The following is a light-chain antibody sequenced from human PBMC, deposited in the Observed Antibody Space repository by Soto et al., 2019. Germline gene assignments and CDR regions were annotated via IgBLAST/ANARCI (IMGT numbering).Light chain of an antibody. CDR1: QTINTY. Sequence: DIQMTQSPTSLSASVGDRVTISGRASQTINTYLNWYQQKPGKAPKLLIYAASSLQSGVPSRFRGSGSGTDFTLTISSLQPEAFAIYYCQQSYSSSPYTFGRGTKLEIK. CDR2: AAS. V-gene: IGKV1-39*01. J-gene: IGKJ2*01. CDR3: QQSYSSSPYT.